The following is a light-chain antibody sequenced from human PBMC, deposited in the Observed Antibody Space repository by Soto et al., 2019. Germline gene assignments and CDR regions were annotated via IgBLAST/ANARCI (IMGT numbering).Light chain of an antibody. CDR3: QQYYIYPPA. CDR1: QHVRIY. J-gene: IGKJ3*01. Sequence: DIQMTQSPSTLSASVGDRVTITCRASQHVRIYLAWYQQKPGKAPKLLIYQTSSLQSGVPSRFSGSGSETEFTLAISSLQPEDFATYYCQQYYIYPPAFGLGTKVEIK. V-gene: IGKV1-5*03. CDR2: QTS.